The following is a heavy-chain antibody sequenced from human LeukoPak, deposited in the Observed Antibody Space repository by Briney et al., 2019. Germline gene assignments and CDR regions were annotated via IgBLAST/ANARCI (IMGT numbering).Heavy chain of an antibody. CDR2: IIPIFGTA. CDR3: ARAIVATTYYYYYMDV. J-gene: IGHJ6*03. D-gene: IGHD5-12*01. V-gene: IGHV1-69*13. CDR1: GYTFTGYY. Sequence: ASVKVSCKASGYTFTGYYMHWVRQAPGQGLEWMGGIIPIFGTANYAQKFQGRVTITADESTSTAYMELSSLRSEDTAVYYCARAIVATTYYYYYMDVWGKGTTVTISS.